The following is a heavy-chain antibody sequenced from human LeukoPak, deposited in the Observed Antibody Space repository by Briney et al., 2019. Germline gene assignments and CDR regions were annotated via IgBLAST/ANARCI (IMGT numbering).Heavy chain of an antibody. D-gene: IGHD7-27*01. V-gene: IGHV3-7*01. Sequence: PGGSLRLSCTVSGFTSFSGHWTSWVRQAPGKGLEWVANIRYDGSEIGYGESVEGRFIISRDNSKNSVYLQMNSLRAEDTAVYYCARNHLGNNAFDIWGQGTMVTVSS. CDR1: GFTSFSGHW. CDR3: ARNHLGNNAFDI. CDR2: IRYDGSEI. J-gene: IGHJ3*02.